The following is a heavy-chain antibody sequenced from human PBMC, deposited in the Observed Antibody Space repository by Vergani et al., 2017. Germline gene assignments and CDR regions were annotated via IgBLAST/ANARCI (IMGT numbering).Heavy chain of an antibody. D-gene: IGHD1-1*01. Sequence: EVELVQSGPEMRKPGESLTISCKGSEYSFGNYWIGWVRQMPGNGLEWMGIISPAGSDTRYSPSFQGQVTISADKSISTAFLQWDSLKASDTTLYYCSRHTTYTDSWGQGTLVTVSS. CDR1: EYSFGNYW. J-gene: IGHJ4*02. V-gene: IGHV5-51*01. CDR2: ISPAGSDT. CDR3: SRHTTYTDS.